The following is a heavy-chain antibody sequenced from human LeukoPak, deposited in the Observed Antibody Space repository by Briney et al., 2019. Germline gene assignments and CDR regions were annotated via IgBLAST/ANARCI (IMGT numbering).Heavy chain of an antibody. D-gene: IGHD3-10*02. Sequence: GSLRLSCAASGFTVSSNYMSWVRQAPGKGLEWVSVIYSGGSTYYADSVKGRFTISRDNAKNSLYLQMNSLRAEDTAVYYCAELGITMIGGVWGKGTTVTISS. CDR3: AELGITMIGGV. CDR2: IYSGGST. CDR1: GFTVSSNY. V-gene: IGHV3-53*01. J-gene: IGHJ6*04.